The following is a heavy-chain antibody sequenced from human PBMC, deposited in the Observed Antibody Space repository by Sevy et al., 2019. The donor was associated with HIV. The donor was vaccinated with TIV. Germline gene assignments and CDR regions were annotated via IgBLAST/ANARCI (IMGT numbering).Heavy chain of an antibody. CDR3: ARRRGHYYDSSGYYRT. Sequence: SGPTLVKPTQTLTLTCTFSGFSLSTSGVGVGWIRQPPGKALEWLALIYWNDDKRYSPSLKSRLTITKDTSKNQVVLTMTNMDPVDTATYYCARRRGHYYDSSGYYRTWGQGTLVTVSS. V-gene: IGHV2-5*01. D-gene: IGHD3-22*01. CDR2: IYWNDDK. CDR1: GFSLSTSGVG. J-gene: IGHJ4*02.